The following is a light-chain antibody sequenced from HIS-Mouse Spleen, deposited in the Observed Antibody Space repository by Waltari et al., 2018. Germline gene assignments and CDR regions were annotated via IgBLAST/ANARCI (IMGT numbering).Light chain of an antibody. CDR2: KDS. CDR1: ALPKQY. J-gene: IGLJ2*01. CDR3: QSADSSDVV. Sequence: SYELTQPPSVSVSPGQTARITCSGDALPKQYAYWYPQKPGQAPVLGIYKDSERPAGIPERFSGSSSGTTVTLTISGVQAEDEADYYCQSADSSDVVFGGGTKLTVL. V-gene: IGLV3-25*03.